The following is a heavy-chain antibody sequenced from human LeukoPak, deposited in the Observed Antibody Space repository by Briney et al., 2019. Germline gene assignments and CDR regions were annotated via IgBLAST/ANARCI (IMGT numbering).Heavy chain of an antibody. V-gene: IGHV3-9*01. Sequence: GRSLRLSCEASGFTFDDYGMHWVRQAPGKGLEWVSSISWNSASVGYVDSAKGRFTISRDNAKKTLYLQMNSLRAEDTALYYCAKDYGYSSSWYDYWGQGTLVTVSS. CDR3: AKDYGYSSSWYDY. D-gene: IGHD6-13*01. CDR2: ISWNSASV. CDR1: GFTFDDYG. J-gene: IGHJ4*02.